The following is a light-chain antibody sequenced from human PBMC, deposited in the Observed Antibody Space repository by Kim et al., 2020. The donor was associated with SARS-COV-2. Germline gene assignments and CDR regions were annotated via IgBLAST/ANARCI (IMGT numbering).Light chain of an antibody. Sequence: ASVGDRVTISCRASESITTYLSWYQQIRGKAPKLLIYGGSSLQSGVPSRFSGSGYGTDFTLTIRNLQREDFATYYCQQTHSTPLTFGGGTKVEIK. CDR3: QQTHSTPLT. V-gene: IGKV1-39*01. CDR1: ESITTY. J-gene: IGKJ4*01. CDR2: GGS.